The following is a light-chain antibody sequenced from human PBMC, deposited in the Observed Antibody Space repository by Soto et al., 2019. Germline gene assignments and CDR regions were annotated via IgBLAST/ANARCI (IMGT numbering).Light chain of an antibody. CDR2: AAS. CDR3: QQLHGYPWT. J-gene: IGKJ1*01. CDR1: QGVTGY. V-gene: IGKV1-9*01. Sequence: DIQLTQSPSFLSASVGDSVTITCRASQGVTGYVAWYQQKPGKAPNLLIYAASTLQSGVPSRFSGSGSGTEFTLTISSLQPEEFAIYYCQQLHGYPWTFGHGTKVEIK.